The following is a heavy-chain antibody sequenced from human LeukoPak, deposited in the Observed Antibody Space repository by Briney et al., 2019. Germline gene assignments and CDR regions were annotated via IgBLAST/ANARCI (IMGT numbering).Heavy chain of an antibody. V-gene: IGHV4-59*12. CDR2: IYYSGST. J-gene: IGHJ4*02. CDR3: ARRHYDSSGYSEFDY. CDR1: GGSISSYY. D-gene: IGHD3-22*01. Sequence: PSETLSLTCTVSGGSISSYYWSWIRQPPGKGLEWIGYIYYSGSTNYNPSLKSRVTISVDTSKNQFSLKLSSVTAADTAVYYCARRHYDSSGYSEFDYWGQGTLVTVSS.